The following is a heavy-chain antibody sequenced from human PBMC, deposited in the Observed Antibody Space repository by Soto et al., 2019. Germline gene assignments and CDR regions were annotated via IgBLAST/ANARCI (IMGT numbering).Heavy chain of an antibody. Sequence: PSETLSLTCTVSGGSISNYYWSWIRQPPGKGLEWIGYFYYTGITNYNPSLKSRISMSVDTSKNQFSLKLSSVTAADTAVYYCARHVVESLSFGERVHHFDGWGHRTPVTVSS. J-gene: IGHJ4*01. V-gene: IGHV4-59*08. D-gene: IGHD3-10*01. CDR2: FYYTGIT. CDR1: GGSISNYY. CDR3: ARHVVESLSFGERVHHFDG.